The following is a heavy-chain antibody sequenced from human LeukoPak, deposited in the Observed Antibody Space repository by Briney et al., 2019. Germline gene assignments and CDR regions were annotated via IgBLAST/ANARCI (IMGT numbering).Heavy chain of an antibody. CDR2: IHYSGST. V-gene: IGHV4-61*08. D-gene: IGHD7-27*01. CDR3: ARLGRHSGQDY. J-gene: IGHJ4*02. CDR1: GGSISSGGYY. Sequence: PSETLSLTCTVSGGSISSGGYYWSWIRQPPGKGLEWIGYIHYSGSTNYNPSLKSRVTISVDTSKKQFSQKLSSVTAADTAVYYCARLGRHSGQDYWGQGTLVTVSS.